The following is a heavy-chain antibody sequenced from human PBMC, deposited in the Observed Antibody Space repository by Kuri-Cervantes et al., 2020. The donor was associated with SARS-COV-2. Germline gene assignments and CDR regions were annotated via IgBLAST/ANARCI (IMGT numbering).Heavy chain of an antibody. CDR1: GGSISSSSYY. D-gene: IGHD4-17*01. Sequence: ESLKISCTVSGGSISSSSYYWGWIRQPPGKGLEWIGSIYYSGSTYYNPSLKSRVTISVDTSKNQFSLKLSSVTAADTAVYYCARVGYGDYGRTEPTDYYYYYYMDVWGKGTTVTVSS. V-gene: IGHV4-39*07. J-gene: IGHJ6*03. CDR3: ARVGYGDYGRTEPTDYYYYYYMDV. CDR2: IYYSGST.